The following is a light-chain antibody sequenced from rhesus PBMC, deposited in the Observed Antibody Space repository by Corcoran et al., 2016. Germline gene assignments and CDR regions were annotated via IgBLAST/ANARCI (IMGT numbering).Light chain of an antibody. CDR2: KAS. CDR1: QGISNN. Sequence: DIQMTQSPSSLSASVGDRVTITCHASQGISNNLAWYQQKPEQGPKRLIYKASTLQCGVPSSFSGSGSGTDFTLTINSLQPADFATYYCQHGYGTPLAFGGGTKVEL. J-gene: IGKJ4*01. CDR3: QHGYGTPLA. V-gene: IGKV1-25*01.